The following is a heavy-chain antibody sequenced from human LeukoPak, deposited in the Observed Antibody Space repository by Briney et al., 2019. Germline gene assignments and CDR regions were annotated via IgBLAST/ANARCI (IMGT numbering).Heavy chain of an antibody. Sequence: GGSLRLSCAASGLTVSSSYMSWVRQAPGKGLEWVSIIYIGDNPHYADSVKGRFTISRQNSKNTLYLQMNNRRAEDTAVYYCARVRPWVFDYWGQGTLVTVSS. V-gene: IGHV3-53*04. CDR1: GLTVSSSY. J-gene: IGHJ4*02. CDR2: IYIGDNP. CDR3: ARVRPWVFDY.